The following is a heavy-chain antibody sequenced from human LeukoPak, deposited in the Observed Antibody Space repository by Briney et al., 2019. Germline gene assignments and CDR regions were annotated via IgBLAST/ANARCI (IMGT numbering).Heavy chain of an antibody. CDR2: IIPIFGTA. V-gene: IGHV1-69*05. Sequence: SVKVSCKASGGTFSSYAISWVRQAPGQGLEWMGGIIPIFGTANYAQKFQGRVTITTDESTSTAYMELSSLRSEDTAVYYCARVGDCSSTSCYIYYYYYYMDVWGKGTTVTVSS. J-gene: IGHJ6*03. D-gene: IGHD2-2*02. CDR1: GGTFSSYA. CDR3: ARVGDCSSTSCYIYYYYYYMDV.